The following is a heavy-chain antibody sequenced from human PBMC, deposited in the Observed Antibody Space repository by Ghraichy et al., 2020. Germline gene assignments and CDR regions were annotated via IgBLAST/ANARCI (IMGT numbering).Heavy chain of an antibody. Sequence: GGSLRLSCAASGFSFGSFAMTWVRQAPGKGLEWVSVISHNADKASYADSVKGRFTISRDNSKNTLFLQMDSLRAEDTAMYYCAKDFDSDTTRYEPFDSWGQGTLVTVSS. CDR1: GFSFGSFA. CDR3: AKDFDSDTTRYEPFDS. J-gene: IGHJ4*02. V-gene: IGHV3-23*01. D-gene: IGHD4-17*01. CDR2: ISHNADKA.